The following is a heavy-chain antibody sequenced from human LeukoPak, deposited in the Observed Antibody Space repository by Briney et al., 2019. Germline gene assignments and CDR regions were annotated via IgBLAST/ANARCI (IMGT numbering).Heavy chain of an antibody. Sequence: LETLSLTCTVSDDSIFSYSYYWGWIRQPPGKGLEWIGSILYSGSTFYNPSLKSRVTISIDTSKNQFSLRLSSVTAADTAVYYCARVQGGSYSYYYYYMDVWGKGTTVTVSS. V-gene: IGHV4-39*07. D-gene: IGHD1-26*01. J-gene: IGHJ6*03. CDR3: ARVQGGSYSYYYYYMDV. CDR1: DDSIFSYSYY. CDR2: ILYSGST.